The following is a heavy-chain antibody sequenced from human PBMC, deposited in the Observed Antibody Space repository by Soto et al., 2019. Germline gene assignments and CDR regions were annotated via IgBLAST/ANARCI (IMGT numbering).Heavy chain of an antibody. Sequence: QITLKESGPTLVKPTQTLTLTCTFSGFSLSTSGVGVGWIRQPPGKTLVLLAPIYWDDGKRYSPSLRSTLTISKDTSKNQVVLTMPNMDPVDKATSHCIQRRCGGDVLQFYASHFFYGMDVWGQGTTVTVSS. D-gene: IGHD2-21*02. J-gene: IGHJ6*02. CDR1: GFSLSTSGVG. CDR3: IQRRCGGDVLQFYASHFFYGMDV. CDR2: IYWDDGK. V-gene: IGHV2-5*02.